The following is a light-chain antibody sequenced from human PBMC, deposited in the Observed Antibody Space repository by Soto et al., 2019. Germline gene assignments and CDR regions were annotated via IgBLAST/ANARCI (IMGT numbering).Light chain of an antibody. CDR2: GAS. Sequence: EIVMTQSPATLSVSPGERATLSCRASQRLNRDLAWYQQRHGQSPRLLIFGASIRAAGIPARFSGSGSGTEFALTIDSLKSEDSALAYWQQYINWPGPFRQVTKVEI. V-gene: IGKV3-15*01. J-gene: IGKJ1*01. CDR3: QQYINWPGP. CDR1: QRLNRD.